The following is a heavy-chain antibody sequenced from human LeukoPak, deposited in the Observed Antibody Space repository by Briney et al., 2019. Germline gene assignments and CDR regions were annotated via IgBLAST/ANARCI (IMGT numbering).Heavy chain of an antibody. D-gene: IGHD2-2*01. J-gene: IGHJ5*02. CDR3: ARAGYCSSTSCPPYNWFDP. CDR1: GGTFSSYA. V-gene: IGHV1-69*13. Sequence: ASVKVSCKASGGTFSSYAISWVRQAPGQGLEWMGGFIPIFGTANYAQKFQGRVTITADESTSTAYMELSSLRSEDTAVYYCARAGYCSSTSCPPYNWFDPWGQGTLVTVSS. CDR2: FIPIFGTA.